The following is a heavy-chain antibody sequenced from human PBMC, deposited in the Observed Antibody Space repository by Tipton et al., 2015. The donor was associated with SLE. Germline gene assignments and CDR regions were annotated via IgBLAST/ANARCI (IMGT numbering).Heavy chain of an antibody. V-gene: IGHV3-23*03. Sequence: SLRLSCAASGFTFSSYAMSWVRQAPGKGLEWASVIYSGGNTYYADSVKGRFTISRDNSKNTLYLQMNSLRAEGTAVYYCATPGIAAADPYYHGMDVWGQGTTVTVSS. CDR2: IYSGGNT. CDR3: ATPGIAAADPYYHGMDV. D-gene: IGHD6-13*01. CDR1: GFTFSSYA. J-gene: IGHJ6*02.